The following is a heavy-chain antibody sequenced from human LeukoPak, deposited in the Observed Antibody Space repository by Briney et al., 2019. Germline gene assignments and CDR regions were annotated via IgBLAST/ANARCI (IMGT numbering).Heavy chain of an antibody. CDR2: IYSGGTT. J-gene: IGHJ4*02. V-gene: IGHV3-53*04. Sequence: GGSLRLSCAASGFTFSSYTMNWVRQAPGKGLEWVSTIYSGGTTYYADSVMGRFTISRHNSRNTLYLQMNSLRAEDTAIYYCARVDTVMAYYFDLWGQGTLVTVSS. D-gene: IGHD5-18*01. CDR3: ARVDTVMAYYFDL. CDR1: GFTFSSYT.